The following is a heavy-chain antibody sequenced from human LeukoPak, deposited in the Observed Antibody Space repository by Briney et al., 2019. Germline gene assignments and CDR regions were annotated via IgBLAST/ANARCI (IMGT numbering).Heavy chain of an antibody. CDR1: GFTFSRYS. CDR2: ITSSSSTI. Sequence: PGGSLRLSCAASGFTFSRYSMNWVRQAPGKGLEWVSYITSSSSTIYYADSVKGRSTISRDNAKNSLFLQMDSLRAEDTAVYYCARDSNGSGWYFDYWGQGTLVSVSS. V-gene: IGHV3-48*04. CDR3: ARDSNGSGWYFDY. D-gene: IGHD6-19*01. J-gene: IGHJ4*02.